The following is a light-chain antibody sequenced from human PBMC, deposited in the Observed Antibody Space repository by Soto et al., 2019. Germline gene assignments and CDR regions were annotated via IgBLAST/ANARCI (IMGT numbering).Light chain of an antibody. V-gene: IGKV1-12*01. CDR3: QQSYSLPRT. Sequence: DIPMTQSPSSVSASVGDRVTITCRASQGISSWLAWYQQKPEKAPKLVIYDASSLQSGVPSRFSGSGSGTDFTLTISSLQPEDFATYYCQQSYSLPRTFGQGTKVDLK. CDR1: QGISSW. CDR2: DAS. J-gene: IGKJ1*01.